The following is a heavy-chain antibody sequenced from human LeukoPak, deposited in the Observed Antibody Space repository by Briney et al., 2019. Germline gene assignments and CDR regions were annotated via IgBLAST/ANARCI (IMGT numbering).Heavy chain of an antibody. CDR2: ISGSGGST. CDR3: AKDRVPTFPDASDV. V-gene: IGHV3-23*01. CDR1: GFTFNIFS. Sequence: PGGSLRLSCAVSGFTFNIFSMHWVRQAPGKGLEWVSAISGSGGSTYYADSLKGRFTISRDNSKNTVYLQMNSLRSEDTAVYYCAKDRVPTFPDASDVWGQGTRVTVSS. J-gene: IGHJ3*01. D-gene: IGHD3-10*01.